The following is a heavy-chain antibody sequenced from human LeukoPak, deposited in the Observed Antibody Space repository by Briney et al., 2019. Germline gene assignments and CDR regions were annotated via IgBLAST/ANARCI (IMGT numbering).Heavy chain of an antibody. CDR2: INHSGST. CDR1: GGSFSGYY. D-gene: IGHD6-13*01. V-gene: IGHV4-34*01. J-gene: IGHJ4*02. Sequence: SETLSLTCAVYGGSFSGYYWSWIRQPPGKGLEWIGEINHSGSTNYNPSLKSRVTISVDTSKNQFSLKLSSVTAADTAVYYCARQYSSSWYRLYYFDYWGQGTLVTLSS. CDR3: ARQYSSSWYRLYYFDY.